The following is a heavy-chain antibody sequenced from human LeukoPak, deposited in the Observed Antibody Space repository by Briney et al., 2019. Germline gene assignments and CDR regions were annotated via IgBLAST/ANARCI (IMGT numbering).Heavy chain of an antibody. CDR2: ISYGGIDK. V-gene: IGHV3-30*04. CDR1: GFNFSNYA. Sequence: PGTSLRLSCAASGFNFSNYAMHWVRQAPGEGLEWVGLISYGGIDKSYADSVKGRFTISRDSSKRTLYLQMNSLRAEDTAMYYCARDGENHYYDYWGQGTLVTVST. D-gene: IGHD7-27*01. J-gene: IGHJ4*02. CDR3: ARDGENHYYDY.